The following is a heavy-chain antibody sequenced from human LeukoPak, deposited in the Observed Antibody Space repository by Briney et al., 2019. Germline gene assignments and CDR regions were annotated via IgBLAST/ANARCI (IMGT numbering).Heavy chain of an antibody. V-gene: IGHV3-30*02. CDR3: AKDGSGDY. D-gene: IGHD3-3*01. J-gene: IGHJ4*02. Sequence: GGSLRLSCAASGFTFSSYGMHWVRQAPGKGLEWVAFIRYDGSHKYYADSVKGRFTISRDNSKNTLYLQMNSPRAGDTAVYYCAKDGSGDYWGQGTLVTVSS. CDR2: IRYDGSHK. CDR1: GFTFSSYG.